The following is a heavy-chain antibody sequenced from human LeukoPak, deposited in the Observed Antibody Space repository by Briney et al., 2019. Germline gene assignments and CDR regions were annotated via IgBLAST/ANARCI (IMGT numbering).Heavy chain of an antibody. CDR1: GFTFSSYG. CDR3: AKGGSAGNDAFDI. J-gene: IGHJ3*02. V-gene: IGHV3-23*01. CDR2: ISGSGDGT. Sequence: PGGSLRLSCAASGFTFSSYGMSWVRQAPGKGLEWVSAISGSGDGTYYADFEKGRFTISRDNSKNTLYLQMNSLRAEDTAVYYCAKGGSAGNDAFDIWGQGTMVTVSS. D-gene: IGHD1-1*01.